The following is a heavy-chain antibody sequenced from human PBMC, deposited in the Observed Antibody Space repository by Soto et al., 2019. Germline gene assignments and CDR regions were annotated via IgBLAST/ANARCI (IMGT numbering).Heavy chain of an antibody. CDR1: GGSISSSSYY. J-gene: IGHJ5*02. CDR2: IYYSGST. CDR3: ARQLMYCSGGSCYHRWFDP. D-gene: IGHD2-15*01. V-gene: IGHV4-39*01. Sequence: SETLSLTCTVSGGSISSSSYYWGWIRQPPGKGLEWIGSIYYSGSTYYNPSLKSRVTISVDTSKNQFSLKLSSVTAADTAVYYCARQLMYCSGGSCYHRWFDPWGQGTLVTVSS.